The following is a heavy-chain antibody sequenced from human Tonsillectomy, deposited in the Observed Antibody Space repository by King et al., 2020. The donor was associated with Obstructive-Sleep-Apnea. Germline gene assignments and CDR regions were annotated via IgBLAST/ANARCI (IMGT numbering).Heavy chain of an antibody. D-gene: IGHD4-17*01. J-gene: IGHJ4*02. CDR3: ARELYGDYGVDY. CDR1: GFTVSRYW. V-gene: IGHV3-74*01. Sequence: VQLVESGGGLVQPGGSLRLSCASSGFTVSRYWMHWVRQAPWKGLVWVSGIKRYGSSTSGADCVKGRFTISRDNAKNTLYLQMNSLRAEDTAVYYCARELYGDYGVDYWGQGTLVTVSS. CDR2: IKRYGSST.